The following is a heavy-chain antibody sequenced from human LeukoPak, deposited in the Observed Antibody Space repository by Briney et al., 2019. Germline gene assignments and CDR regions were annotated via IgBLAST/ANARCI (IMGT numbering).Heavy chain of an antibody. CDR2: ISCNGGTI. D-gene: IGHD3-22*01. Sequence: TGGSLRLSCSASGFTFSSYAMHWVRQAPGNGLEYVSAISCNGGTIYYADSAKGRFTISRDNSKNTLYLQMSSLRVEDTAVYYCVKGSEAYCDSKSDYWGQGTLVTVSS. J-gene: IGHJ4*02. V-gene: IGHV3-64D*09. CDR1: GFTFSSYA. CDR3: VKGSEAYCDSKSDY.